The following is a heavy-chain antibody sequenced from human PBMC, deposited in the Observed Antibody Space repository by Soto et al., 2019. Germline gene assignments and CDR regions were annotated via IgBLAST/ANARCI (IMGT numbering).Heavy chain of an antibody. Sequence: QLQLQESGPGLVKPSQTLSLTCAVSGGSLRSATYYWSWIRQHPGKGLEWIGYFYHSGSTYYKPSLRSRVIISLDTSKNQFSLNLRSVTDADTAIYYCAREETGNDALDIWGQGTLVTVSS. J-gene: IGHJ3*02. V-gene: IGHV4-31*11. CDR3: AREETGNDALDI. D-gene: IGHD1-1*01. CDR1: GGSLRSATYY. CDR2: FYHSGST.